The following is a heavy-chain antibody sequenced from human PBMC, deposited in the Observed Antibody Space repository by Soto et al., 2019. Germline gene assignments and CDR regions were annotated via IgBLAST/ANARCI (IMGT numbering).Heavy chain of an antibody. Sequence: SETLSLTCTVSGGSISSYYWSWIRQPAGKGLEWIGRIYTSGSTNYNPSLKSRVTMSVDTSKNQFSLKLSSVTAADTAVYYCAGGYYDILMLYYWGQGTLVTVSS. V-gene: IGHV4-4*07. D-gene: IGHD3-9*01. J-gene: IGHJ4*02. CDR1: GGSISSYY. CDR3: AGGYYDILMLYY. CDR2: IYTSGST.